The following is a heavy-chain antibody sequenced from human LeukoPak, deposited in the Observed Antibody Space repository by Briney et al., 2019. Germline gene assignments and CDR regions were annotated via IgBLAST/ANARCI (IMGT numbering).Heavy chain of an antibody. CDR3: ARQISDYYYYYMDV. Sequence: SETLSLTCAVSGYSISSGYYWGWIRQPPGKGLEWIGSIYHSGSTYYNPSLKSRVTISVDTSKNQFSLKLSSVTAADTAVYYCARQISDYYYYYMDVWGKGTTVTVSS. V-gene: IGHV4-38-2*01. CDR1: GYSISSGYY. CDR2: IYHSGST. D-gene: IGHD2-15*01. J-gene: IGHJ6*03.